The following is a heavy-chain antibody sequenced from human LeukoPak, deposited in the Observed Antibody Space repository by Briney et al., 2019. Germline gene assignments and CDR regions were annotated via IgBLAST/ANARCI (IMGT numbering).Heavy chain of an antibody. Sequence: AGGSLRLSCAASGFTFSKYSMNWVRQAPGKGLEWVSSISSSSYIYYADSVKGRFTISRDNAKNSLYLQMNSLRAEDTAVYYCARDGVVVVVAATRMDYWGQGTLVTVSS. J-gene: IGHJ4*02. CDR1: GFTFSKYS. CDR2: ISSSSYI. V-gene: IGHV3-21*01. D-gene: IGHD2-15*01. CDR3: ARDGVVVVVAATRMDY.